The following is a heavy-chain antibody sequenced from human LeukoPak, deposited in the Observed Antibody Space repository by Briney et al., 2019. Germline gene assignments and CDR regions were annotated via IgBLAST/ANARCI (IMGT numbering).Heavy chain of an antibody. CDR1: GYTLSSYG. CDR2: ISAYNGNT. CDR3: AREYCSSTSCYGVDY. J-gene: IGHJ4*02. V-gene: IGHV1-18*01. Sequence: ASVKVSCKPSGYTLSSYGISWVRQAPGQGLEWMGRISAYNGNTNHAQKFQGRVTMTTDTSTSTAYMELRSLRSDDTAVYYCAREYCSSTSCYGVDYWGQGTPVTVSS. D-gene: IGHD2-2*01.